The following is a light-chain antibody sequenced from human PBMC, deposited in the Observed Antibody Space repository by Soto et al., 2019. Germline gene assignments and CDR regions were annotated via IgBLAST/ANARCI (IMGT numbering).Light chain of an antibody. Sequence: QSALAQPASVSGSPGQSITISCTGTDSDVGGYNYVPWYQQYPGTVPKLIIFEVSNRPSGVSYRFSGSKSGNTASLTISGLQAEDEADYYCRSYTSTNTRVFGTGTKVTVL. CDR3: RSYTSTNTRV. J-gene: IGLJ1*01. CDR1: DSDVGGYNY. CDR2: EVS. V-gene: IGLV2-14*01.